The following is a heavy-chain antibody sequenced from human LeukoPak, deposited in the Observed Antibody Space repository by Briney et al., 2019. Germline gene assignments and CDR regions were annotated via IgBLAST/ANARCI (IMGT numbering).Heavy chain of an antibody. CDR1: GFTFDDYG. D-gene: IGHD3-22*01. CDR3: ARATHYYDSSGYYAPLDY. J-gene: IGHJ4*02. V-gene: IGHV3-20*04. Sequence: GGSLRLSCAASGFTFDDYGMSWVRQAPGKGLEWVSGINWNGGSTGYADSVKGRFTISRDNAKNSLYLQMNSLRAEDTALYYCARATHYYDSSGYYAPLDYWGQGTLVTVSS. CDR2: INWNGGST.